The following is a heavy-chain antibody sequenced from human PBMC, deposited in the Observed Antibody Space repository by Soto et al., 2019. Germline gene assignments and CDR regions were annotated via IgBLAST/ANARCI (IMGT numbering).Heavy chain of an antibody. CDR1: GGTFSSYA. V-gene: IGHV1-69*01. CDR3: FWGPRGSSYYYYGMDV. Sequence: QMQLVQSGAEVKKPGSSVKVSCKASGGTFSSYAISWVRQAPGQGLEWMGGIIPIFGTANYAQKFQGRVTITADESTSTAYMELSSLRSEDTAVYYCFWGPRGSSYYYYGMDVWGQGTTVTVSS. D-gene: IGHD3-16*01. CDR2: IIPIFGTA. J-gene: IGHJ6*02.